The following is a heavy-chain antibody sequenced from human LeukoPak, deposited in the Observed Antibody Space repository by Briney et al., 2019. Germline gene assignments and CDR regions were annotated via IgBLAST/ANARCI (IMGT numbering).Heavy chain of an antibody. CDR1: GGSISSGDYY. D-gene: IGHD2-2*01. Sequence: SETLSLTCTVSGGSISSGDYYWSWIRQPPGKGLEWIGYIYYSGSTYYNPSLKSRVTISVDTSKNQFSLKLSSVTAADTAVYYCARVFARTIYYFDYWGQGTLVTVSS. CDR3: ARVFARTIYYFDY. CDR2: IYYSGST. V-gene: IGHV4-30-4*08. J-gene: IGHJ4*02.